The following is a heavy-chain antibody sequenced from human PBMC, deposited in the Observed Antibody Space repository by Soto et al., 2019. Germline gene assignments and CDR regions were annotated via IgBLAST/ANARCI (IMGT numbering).Heavy chain of an antibody. J-gene: IGHJ4*02. CDR3: AKPFGYGFGGVIDYFDY. CDR1: GLTFSDYA. Sequence: PGGSLRLSCAVSGLTFSDYAMTWVRQAPGKGLEWVSSISGSGGSTYYADSVKGRFTISRDNSKNTLYLQMNSLRAEDTAVYYCAKPFGYGFGGVIDYFDYWGQGTLVTVSS. CDR2: ISGSGGST. V-gene: IGHV3-23*01. D-gene: IGHD3-16*02.